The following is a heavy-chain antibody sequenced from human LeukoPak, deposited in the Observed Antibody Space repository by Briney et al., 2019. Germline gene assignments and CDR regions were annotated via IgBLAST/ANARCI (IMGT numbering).Heavy chain of an antibody. CDR1: GFTFSSYS. J-gene: IGHJ4*02. D-gene: IGHD3-16*01. V-gene: IGHV3-53*01. Sequence: GGSLRLSCAASGFTFSSYSMNWVRQAPGKGLEWVSVIYSDGSTYYADSVKGRFTISRDNSKNTLDLQMTGLRAEDTAVYYCARERGGGRASPCFDYWGQGTRVTVSS. CDR2: IYSDGST. CDR3: ARERGGGRASPCFDY.